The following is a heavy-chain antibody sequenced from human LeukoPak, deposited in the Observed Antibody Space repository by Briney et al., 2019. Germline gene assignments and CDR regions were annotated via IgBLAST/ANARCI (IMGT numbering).Heavy chain of an antibody. CDR3: ARDWPPSIAARLDGSSYYYGMDV. CDR1: GGTFSSYA. J-gene: IGHJ6*02. Sequence: SVKVSCKASGGTFSSYAISWVRQAPGQGLEWMGRIIPILGIANYAQKFQGRVTITADKSTSTACMELSSLRSEDTAVYYCARDWPPSIAARLDGSSYYYGMDVWGQGTTVTVSS. D-gene: IGHD6-6*01. V-gene: IGHV1-69*04. CDR2: IIPILGIA.